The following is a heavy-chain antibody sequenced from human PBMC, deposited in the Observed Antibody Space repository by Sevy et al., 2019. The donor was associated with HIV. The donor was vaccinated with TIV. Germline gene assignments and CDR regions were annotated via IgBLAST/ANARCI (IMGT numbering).Heavy chain of an antibody. J-gene: IGHJ4*02. D-gene: IGHD2-21*02. CDR1: AGSINSGRYY. CDR3: ARQSSFVTAPDN. V-gene: IGHV4-39*01. CDR2: IYYSGST. Sequence: SETLSLTCTVSAGSINSGRYYWDWIRQPPGKGLEWIGTIYYSGSTHYNPSLKSRVAISVDASRNQFSLKVSSLTAADTAVYFCARQSSFVTAPDNWGQGTLVTVSS.